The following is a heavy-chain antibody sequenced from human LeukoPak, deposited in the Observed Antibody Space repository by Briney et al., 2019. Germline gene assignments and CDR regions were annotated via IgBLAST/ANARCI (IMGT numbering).Heavy chain of an antibody. Sequence: ASVTVSCKASGYTFTGYYMHWVRQARGQGLERMGWINPNGGGTNYAQKFQGWVTMTRDTSISTAYMELSRLRSDDTAVYYCARDGGAVAVYFDYWGQGTLVTVSS. D-gene: IGHD6-19*01. CDR3: ARDGGAVAVYFDY. CDR1: GYTFTGYY. J-gene: IGHJ4*02. V-gene: IGHV1-2*04. CDR2: INPNGGGT.